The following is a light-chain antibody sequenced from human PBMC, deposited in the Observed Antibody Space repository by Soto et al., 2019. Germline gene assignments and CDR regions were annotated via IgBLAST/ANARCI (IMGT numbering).Light chain of an antibody. CDR1: QSVTSSY. J-gene: IGKJ2*01. V-gene: IGKV3-20*01. CDR2: GAS. CDR3: QQYGSSPYT. Sequence: EIVMTQSPCTLSLSPGERATLSCRASQSVTSSYLAWYQQKPGQAPRLLIYGASSRATGIPDRFGGSGSGTDFTLTISRLEPEDFAVYYCQQYGSSPYTFGQGTKVDIK.